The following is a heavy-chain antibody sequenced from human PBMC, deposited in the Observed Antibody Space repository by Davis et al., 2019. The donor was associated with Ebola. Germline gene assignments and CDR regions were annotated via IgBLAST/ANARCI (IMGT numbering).Heavy chain of an antibody. CDR1: VITFSSYA. V-gene: IGHV3-23*01. CDR3: ARSGLSFGVVKYHYGMDV. CDR2: ISGSGGTT. J-gene: IGHJ6*04. D-gene: IGHD3-3*01. Sequence: GESLKISCADSVITFSSYAMTWVRQAPGKGLEWVSAISGSGGTTHYAGSVKGRFTVSRDNSKKTMYLQMNSLRAEDTAVYYCARSGLSFGVVKYHYGMDVWGKGTTVTVSS.